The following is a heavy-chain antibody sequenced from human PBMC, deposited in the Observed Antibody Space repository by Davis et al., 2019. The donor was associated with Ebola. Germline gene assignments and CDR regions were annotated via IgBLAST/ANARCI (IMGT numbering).Heavy chain of an antibody. Sequence: PSETLSLTCTVSGASMTSYYWSWIRQAPGKGLEWIGYIAYTGNTIYNPSLESRATISGDTSKKQFSLRLNSVTAADPAVYYCARGGLVPAALYLWGRGTMVTVSS. CDR2: IAYTGNT. J-gene: IGHJ3*01. V-gene: IGHV4-59*01. D-gene: IGHD2-2*01. CDR1: GASMTSYY. CDR3: ARGGLVPAALYL.